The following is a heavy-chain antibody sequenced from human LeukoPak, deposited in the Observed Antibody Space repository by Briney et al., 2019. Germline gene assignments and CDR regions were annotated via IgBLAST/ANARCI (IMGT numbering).Heavy chain of an antibody. CDR1: GFTFSSYS. CDR2: ISSSSSYI. J-gene: IGHJ4*02. Sequence: GGSLRLSCAASGFTFSSYSMNWVRQAPGKGLEWVSSISSSSSYIYYADSVKGRLTVSRDNAKNSLYLQMNSLRAEDTAVYYCASSGYCSGGSCFDYWGQGTLVTVSS. D-gene: IGHD2-15*01. CDR3: ASSGYCSGGSCFDY. V-gene: IGHV3-21*01.